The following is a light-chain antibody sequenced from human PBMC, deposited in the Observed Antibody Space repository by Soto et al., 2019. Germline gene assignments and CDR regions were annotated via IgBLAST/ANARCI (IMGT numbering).Light chain of an antibody. CDR3: QQYERVSGT. CDR2: DSS. V-gene: IGKV1-5*01. CDR1: QNLSGS. Sequence: MTASPSTLSASMGDTPTVTRRASQNLSGSLTWYQPKPREAPKLMIDDSSALPRGGPSRFSGSGSGTKFTLPIASLQPDDLAVYYCQQYERVSGTFGPGTKVDIK. J-gene: IGKJ1*01.